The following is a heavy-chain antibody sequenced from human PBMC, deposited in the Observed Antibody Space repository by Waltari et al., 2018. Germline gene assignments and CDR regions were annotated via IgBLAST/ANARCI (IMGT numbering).Heavy chain of an antibody. V-gene: IGHV4-38-2*01. J-gene: IGHJ5*02. CDR1: GYSISSGYY. D-gene: IGHD1-7*01. Sequence: QVQLQESGPGLVKPSETLSLTCAVSGYSISSGYYWGWIRQPPGKGLEWIGSIYHSGSTYYNPSLKSRVTISVDTSKNQFSLKLSSVTAADTAVYYCARNYNWNSGRINWFDPWGQGTLVTVSS. CDR3: ARNYNWNSGRINWFDP. CDR2: IYHSGST.